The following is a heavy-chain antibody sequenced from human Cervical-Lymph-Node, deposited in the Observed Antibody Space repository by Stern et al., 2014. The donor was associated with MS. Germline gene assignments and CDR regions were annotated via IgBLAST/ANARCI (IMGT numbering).Heavy chain of an antibody. Sequence: VQLVESGGGVVQPGRSLRLSCAASGFTFRNYAMFWVRQAPGKGPEWVAHIAYEASSTTYADSVKGRFTVSRDNSMHTLYLQMHSLRPEDTAVYSCVRGSGWYTEYYFDYWGQGALVTVSS. CDR1: GFTFRNYA. CDR2: IAYEASST. D-gene: IGHD6-19*01. J-gene: IGHJ4*02. V-gene: IGHV3-30*04. CDR3: VRGSGWYTEYYFDY.